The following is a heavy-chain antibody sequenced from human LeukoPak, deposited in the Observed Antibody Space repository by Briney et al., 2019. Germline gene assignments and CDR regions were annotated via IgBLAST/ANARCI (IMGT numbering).Heavy chain of an antibody. V-gene: IGHV3-11*03. CDR1: GIPFSDYY. CDR3: AAGTAADF. Sequence: GGSLRLSCVVSGIPFSDYYMNWIRLAPGKGLEWISYINASSSYTDYADSVKGRFTISRDNAKNTLYLQMNSLGVEDTAVYYCAAGTAADFWGQGTLVSVSS. CDR2: INASSSYT. D-gene: IGHD6-13*01. J-gene: IGHJ4*02.